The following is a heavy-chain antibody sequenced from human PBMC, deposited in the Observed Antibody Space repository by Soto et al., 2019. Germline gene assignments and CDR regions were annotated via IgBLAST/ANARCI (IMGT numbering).Heavy chain of an antibody. V-gene: IGHV3-30*18. D-gene: IGHD3-22*01. J-gene: IGHJ5*02. Sequence: GGSLRLSCAASGFTFSSYGMHWVRQAPGKGLEWVAVISYDGSNKYYADSVKGRFTISRDNSKNTLYLQMNSLRAEDTAVYYCAKADYDSSGYYNWFDPWGQGTLVTVSS. CDR2: ISYDGSNK. CDR3: AKADYDSSGYYNWFDP. CDR1: GFTFSSYG.